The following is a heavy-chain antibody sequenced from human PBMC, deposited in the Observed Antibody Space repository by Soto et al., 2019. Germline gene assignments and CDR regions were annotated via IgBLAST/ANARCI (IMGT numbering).Heavy chain of an antibody. Sequence: SETLSLTCTVSGGSISSGGYYWSWIRQHPGKGLEWIGYIYYSGSTNYNPSLKSRVTISVDTSKNQFSLKLSSVTAADTAVYYCARDRYSGSIWFDPWGPGTFLTVSS. CDR1: GGSISSGGYY. J-gene: IGHJ5*02. V-gene: IGHV4-61*08. D-gene: IGHD5-12*01. CDR2: IYYSGST. CDR3: ARDRYSGSIWFDP.